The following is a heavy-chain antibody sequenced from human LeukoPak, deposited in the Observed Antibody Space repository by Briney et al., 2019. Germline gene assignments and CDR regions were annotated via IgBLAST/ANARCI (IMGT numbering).Heavy chain of an antibody. Sequence: ASVKVSCKASGYTFTSYGISRVRQAPGQGLEWMGWISAYNGNTNYAQILQGRVTMTTDTSTSTAYMELRSLRSDDTAVYYCARAHGDYVGNYFDYWGQGTLVTVSS. CDR1: GYTFTSYG. CDR2: ISAYNGNT. J-gene: IGHJ4*02. V-gene: IGHV1-18*04. CDR3: ARAHGDYVGNYFDY. D-gene: IGHD4-17*01.